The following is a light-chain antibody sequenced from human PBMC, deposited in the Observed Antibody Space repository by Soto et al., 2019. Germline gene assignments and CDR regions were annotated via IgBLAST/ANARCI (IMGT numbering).Light chain of an antibody. J-gene: IGKJ5*01. CDR2: GAS. V-gene: IGKV3-15*01. CDR3: QQYHNWPIT. CDR1: QTLRRT. Sequence: EIVLRQSPVTLSLSPGERATLSCRASQTLRRTYIAWYQQKPGQAPRVLIYGASKRATGIPARFSGRGSGTDFTLTISGLQSEDFAVYSCQQYHNWPITFGQGTRLEIK.